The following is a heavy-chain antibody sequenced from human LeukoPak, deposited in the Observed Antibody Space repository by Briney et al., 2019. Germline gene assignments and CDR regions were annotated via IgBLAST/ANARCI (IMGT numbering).Heavy chain of an antibody. CDR2: ISWNSGSI. V-gene: IGHV3-9*01. CDR1: GSTFDDYA. CDR3: AKRSSEWEGSAFDI. Sequence: GRSLRLSCAASGSTFDDYAMHWVRQAPGKGLEWVSGISWNSGSIGYADSVKGRFTISRDNAKNSLYLQMNSLRAEDTALYYCAKRSSEWEGSAFDIWGQGTMVTVSS. D-gene: IGHD1-26*01. J-gene: IGHJ3*02.